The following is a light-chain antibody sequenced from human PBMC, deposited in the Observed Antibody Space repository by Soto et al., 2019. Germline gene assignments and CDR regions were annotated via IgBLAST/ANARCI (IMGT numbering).Light chain of an antibody. Sequence: DIQMTQSPSSLSASVGDRVTITCRASQSLTNYLNWYQQKPGKAPKLLIYAASSLQSGVPSRFSGSESRTDFTLSTSSLQPEDFATYYCQQSYSTPWTFGQGTKVEIK. CDR3: QQSYSTPWT. J-gene: IGKJ1*01. CDR2: AAS. V-gene: IGKV1-39*01. CDR1: QSLTNY.